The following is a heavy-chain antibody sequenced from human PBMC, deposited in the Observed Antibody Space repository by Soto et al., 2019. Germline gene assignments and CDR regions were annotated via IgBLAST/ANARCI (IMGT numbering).Heavy chain of an antibody. CDR1: GFTFSSSE. J-gene: IGHJ3*01. CDR2: IHPSGQPI. Sequence: GGALRLSCAVSGFTFSSSEMYWVRQAPGKGLEWISYIHPSGQPIFYADSVKGRFTISRDNANNSLFLQMNSLRAEDTAVYYCARRASRWGQGTMVTVSS. D-gene: IGHD1-26*01. CDR3: ARRASR. V-gene: IGHV3-48*03.